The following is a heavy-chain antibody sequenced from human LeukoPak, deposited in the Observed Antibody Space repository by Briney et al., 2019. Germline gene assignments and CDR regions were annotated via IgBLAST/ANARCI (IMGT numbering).Heavy chain of an antibody. CDR3: ARDTLTQWGTYYFDY. V-gene: IGHV3-48*03. D-gene: IGHD2-8*01. CDR1: GFTFSSYE. CDR2: ISSSGSTI. Sequence: GGSLRLSCAASGFTFSSYEMNWVRQAPGKGLEWVSYISSSGSTIYYADSVKGRFTISRDNAKNSLYLQMNSLRAEDTAVYYCARDTLTQWGTYYFDYWGQGTLVTVSS. J-gene: IGHJ4*02.